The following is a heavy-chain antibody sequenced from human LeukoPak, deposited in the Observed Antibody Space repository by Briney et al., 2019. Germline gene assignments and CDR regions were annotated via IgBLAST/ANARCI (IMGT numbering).Heavy chain of an antibody. D-gene: IGHD2-15*01. CDR2: IYYSGST. J-gene: IGHJ5*02. CDR3: ARHQSRGCGASSCPNWFDP. CDR1: GSSISSSGYY. Sequence: SETLSLTCTVSGSSISSSGYYWVWNRQPPGKGLEWIGSIYYSGSTYSNPSLKSRVTISVDTSKNQFSLKLRSVTAADTAVFYCARHQSRGCGASSCPNWFDPWGQGTLVTVSS. V-gene: IGHV4-39*01.